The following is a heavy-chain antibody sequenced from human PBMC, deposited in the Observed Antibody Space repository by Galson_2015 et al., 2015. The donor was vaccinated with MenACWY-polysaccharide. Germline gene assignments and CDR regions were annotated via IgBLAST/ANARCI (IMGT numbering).Heavy chain of an antibody. CDR2: ISPGSETA. CDR1: GFNFSILV. J-gene: IGHJ4*02. CDR3: VKGGWADN. D-gene: IGHD1-26*01. Sequence: SLRLSCAASGFNFSILVMTWVRQGPGKGLEWVSAISPGSETAYYSDSVKGRFSISRDNSKDTLYLQMDSLRAEDTAVYYCVKGGWADNWGLRTLVTVSS. V-gene: IGHV3-23*01.